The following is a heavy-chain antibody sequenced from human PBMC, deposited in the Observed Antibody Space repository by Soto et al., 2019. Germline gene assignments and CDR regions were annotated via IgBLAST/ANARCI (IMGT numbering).Heavy chain of an antibody. Sequence: QVQLQESGPGLVKPSETLSLTCTVSGGSVSSDSYYWSWIRQPPGKGLEWIGYIYYSGSTKYNPSLKRRVTISVDTSKNQFSLKLRSVTAADTAVYYWARDHGWGVVTPKWDNWFDPWGQGTLVTVSS. CDR3: ARDHGWGVVTPKWDNWFDP. V-gene: IGHV4-61*01. CDR1: GGSVSSDSYY. CDR2: IYYSGST. D-gene: IGHD2-21*02. J-gene: IGHJ5*02.